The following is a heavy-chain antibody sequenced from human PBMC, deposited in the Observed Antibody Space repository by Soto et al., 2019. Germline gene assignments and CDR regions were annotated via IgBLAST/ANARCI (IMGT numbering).Heavy chain of an antibody. Sequence: PGGSLRLSCTASGFTFGDYAMSWFRQAPGKGLEWVGFIRSKAYGGTTEYAASVKGRFTISRDDSKSIAYLQMNSLKNEDTAVYYSTRGAGSSNYYYGMDVWGQGTTVTVSS. D-gene: IGHD3-10*01. CDR3: TRGAGSSNYYYGMDV. CDR1: GFTFGDYA. J-gene: IGHJ6*02. V-gene: IGHV3-49*03. CDR2: IRSKAYGGTT.